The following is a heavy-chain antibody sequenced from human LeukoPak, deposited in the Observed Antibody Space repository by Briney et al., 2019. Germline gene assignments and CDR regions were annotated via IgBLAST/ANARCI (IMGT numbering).Heavy chain of an antibody. V-gene: IGHV5-51*01. J-gene: IGHJ4*02. CDR1: GYSFTSYW. CDR3: AVYYYDSSGYYSRFDY. D-gene: IGHD3-22*01. Sequence: GESLKISCKGSGYSFTSYWIGWVRQMPGKGLEWMGIIYPGDSDTRYSPSFQGQVTISADKSISTAYLQWSSLKASDTAMYYCAVYYYDSSGYYSRFDYWGQGTLVIVSS. CDR2: IYPGDSDT.